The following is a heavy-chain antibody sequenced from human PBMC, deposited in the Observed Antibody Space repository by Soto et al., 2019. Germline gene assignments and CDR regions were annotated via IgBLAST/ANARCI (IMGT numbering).Heavy chain of an antibody. Sequence: SVKVSCKASGGTFSGDAIGWVRQAPGQGLEWMGGIIPIFGTANYAQKFQGRVTITADESTSTAYMELSSLRSEDTAVYYCASNNPTYYYDSSGYRPPQNWGQGTLVTVSS. D-gene: IGHD3-22*01. J-gene: IGHJ4*02. V-gene: IGHV1-69*13. CDR3: ASNNPTYYYDSSGYRPPQN. CDR2: IIPIFGTA. CDR1: GGTFSGDA.